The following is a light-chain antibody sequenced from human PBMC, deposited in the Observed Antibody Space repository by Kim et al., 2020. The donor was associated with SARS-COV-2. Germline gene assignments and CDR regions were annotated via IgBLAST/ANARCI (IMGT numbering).Light chain of an antibody. CDR2: GAS. CDR1: QSISTN. V-gene: IGKV3-15*01. J-gene: IGKJ2*01. CDR3: QQDYNCPPLT. Sequence: VSPGEKATHSSRASQSISTNFTWYQQNPGQAPRLLSYGASTRATEIPARFSGSGSGTEFTLTISSLRSEDFADYYCQQDYNCPPLTFGQGTRLKI.